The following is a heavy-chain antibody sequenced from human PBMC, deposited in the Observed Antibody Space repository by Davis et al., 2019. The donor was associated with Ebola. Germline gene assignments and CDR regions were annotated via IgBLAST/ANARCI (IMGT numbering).Heavy chain of an antibody. CDR2: IWYDGSNK. Sequence: GESLKISCAASGFTFSSYGMHWVRQAPGKGLEWVAVIWYDGSNKYYADSVKGRFTISRDNSKNTLYLQMNSLRAEDTAVYYCARPIEKRCSPGCFDLWGRGTLVTVSS. J-gene: IGHJ2*01. CDR1: GFTFSSYG. D-gene: IGHD4/OR15-4a*01. V-gene: IGHV3-33*01. CDR3: ARPIEKRCSPGCFDL.